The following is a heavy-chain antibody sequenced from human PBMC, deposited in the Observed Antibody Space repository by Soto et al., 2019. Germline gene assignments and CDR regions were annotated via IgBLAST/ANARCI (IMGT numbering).Heavy chain of an antibody. V-gene: IGHV3-33*01. CDR1: GFTFSTYA. J-gene: IGHJ6*02. CDR2: VWYDGSHK. CDR3: ARDPRKRGGQILYGMDL. D-gene: IGHD3-10*01. Sequence: QVQLVESGGGVVQPETSLTLSCAASGFTFSTYAIHWVRQAPGRGLEWVALVWYDGSHKYYADSVKGRFTIFRDNSKKTLWLQMNSLRAEDTAVYYCARDPRKRGGQILYGMDLWGQGTTVTVSS.